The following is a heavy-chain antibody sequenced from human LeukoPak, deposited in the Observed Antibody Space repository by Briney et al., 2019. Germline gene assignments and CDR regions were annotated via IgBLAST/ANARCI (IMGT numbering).Heavy chain of an antibody. CDR2: MSGGGGST. J-gene: IGHJ4*02. CDR3: ATVRQGTTRDFEY. D-gene: IGHD1-7*01. CDR1: GFTLSSYA. V-gene: IGHV3-23*01. Sequence: PGGSLRLSCAASGFTLSSYAMSWVRQAPAKGLDWVSSMSGGGGSTYPADSVKGRFTISRDISKNTLYLQMTSLRAEDTAVYFCATVRQGTTRDFEYWGQGTLVTVSS.